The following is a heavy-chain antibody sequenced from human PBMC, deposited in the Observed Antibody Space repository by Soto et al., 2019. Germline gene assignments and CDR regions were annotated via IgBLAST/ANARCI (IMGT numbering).Heavy chain of an antibody. CDR3: ARVPDLVATSYFDY. D-gene: IGHD5-12*01. Sequence: SETLSLTCAVSGYSISSGYYWGWIRQPPGKGLEWIGSIYHSGSTYYNPSLKSRVTISVDTSKNQFSLKLSSVTAADTAVYYCARVPDLVATSYFDYWGQGTLVTVSS. V-gene: IGHV4-38-2*01. CDR2: IYHSGST. J-gene: IGHJ4*02. CDR1: GYSISSGYY.